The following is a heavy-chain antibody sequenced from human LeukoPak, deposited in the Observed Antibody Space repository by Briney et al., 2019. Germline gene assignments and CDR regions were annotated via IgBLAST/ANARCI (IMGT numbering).Heavy chain of an antibody. Sequence: GGSLRLSCAASGFTFSSYAMSWVRQAPGKGLEWVSAISGSGGSTYYADSVKGRFTISRDNSKNTLYLQMNSLRAEDTALYYCAKDAQGLVRGGIYFDFWGQGSLVTVSS. CDR2: ISGSGGST. D-gene: IGHD6-19*01. J-gene: IGHJ4*02. CDR1: GFTFSSYA. CDR3: AKDAQGLVRGGIYFDF. V-gene: IGHV3-23*01.